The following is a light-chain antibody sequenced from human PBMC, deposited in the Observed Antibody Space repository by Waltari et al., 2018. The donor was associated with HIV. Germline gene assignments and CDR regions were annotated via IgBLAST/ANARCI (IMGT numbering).Light chain of an antibody. CDR1: SSNIGARYD. CDR3: QSYDNSLSGHWG. J-gene: IGLJ3*02. Sequence: QSVLTQPPSLSGSPGQRVTISCTGSSSNIGARYDVHWYQQLPGTAPKLLIYGNTNRPSGVPDRFSASKSGTSASLAITGLQAEDEGTYYCQSYDNSLSGHWGFGGGTKLTVL. V-gene: IGLV1-40*01. CDR2: GNT.